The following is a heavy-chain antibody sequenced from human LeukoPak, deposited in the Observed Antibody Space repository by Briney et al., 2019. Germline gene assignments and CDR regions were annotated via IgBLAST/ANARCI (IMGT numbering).Heavy chain of an antibody. CDR3: ARAGYSSTWYSRYFDL. J-gene: IGHJ2*01. CDR1: GFTFSSYT. V-gene: IGHV3-21*01. D-gene: IGHD6-13*01. CDR2: ISTSSSHI. Sequence: GGSLRLSCAASGFTFSSYTMNWVRQAPGKGLEWVSSISTSSSHIYYADSVKGRFTISRDNAKKSLYLQMNSLRAGDTAVYYCARAGYSSTWYSRYFDLWGRGTLVTVSS.